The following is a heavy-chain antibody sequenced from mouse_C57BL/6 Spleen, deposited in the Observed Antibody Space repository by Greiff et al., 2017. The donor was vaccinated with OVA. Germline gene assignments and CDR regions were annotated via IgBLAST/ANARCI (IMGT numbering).Heavy chain of an antibody. D-gene: IGHD1-1*01. V-gene: IGHV5-17*01. J-gene: IGHJ2*01. CDR2: ISSGSSTI. CDR3: ARGTTVVGLDY. CDR1: GFTFSDYG. Sequence: EVMLVEPGGGLVKPGGSLKLSCAASGFTFSDYGMHWVRQAPEKGLEWVAYISSGSSTIYYADTVKGRFTISRDNAKNTLFLQMTSLRSEDTAMYYCARGTTVVGLDYWGQGTTLTVSS.